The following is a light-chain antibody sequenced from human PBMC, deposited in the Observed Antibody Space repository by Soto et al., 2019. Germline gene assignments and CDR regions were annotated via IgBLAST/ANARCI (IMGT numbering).Light chain of an antibody. J-gene: IGLJ1*01. V-gene: IGLV2-14*03. CDR2: DVS. CDR3: TSFTTNLSFV. Sequence: QSALTQPASVSGSPGQSITITCTGSNNDIGADKFVSWYQQHPGEAPKRIIFDVSNRPSGVSHRFSGYKSGNTASLTISRLQPEDESDYYCTSFTTNLSFVFGTGTKLTVL. CDR1: NNDIGADKF.